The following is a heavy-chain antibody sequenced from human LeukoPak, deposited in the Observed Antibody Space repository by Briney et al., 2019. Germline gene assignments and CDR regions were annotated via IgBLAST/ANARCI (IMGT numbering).Heavy chain of an antibody. V-gene: IGHV3-49*03. Sequence: GGSLRLSCTASGFTFGDYAMSWFRQAPGKGLEWVGFIRSKAYGGTTEYAASVKGRFTISRDDSKSIAYLQMNSLKTEDTAVYYCTRAPGQRFRYYFDYWGQGTLVTVSS. CDR3: TRAPGQRFRYYFDY. CDR2: IRSKAYGGTT. D-gene: IGHD3-10*01. J-gene: IGHJ4*02. CDR1: GFTFGDYA.